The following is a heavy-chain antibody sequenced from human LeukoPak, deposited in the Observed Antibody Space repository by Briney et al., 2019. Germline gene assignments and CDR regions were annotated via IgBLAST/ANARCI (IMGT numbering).Heavy chain of an antibody. CDR3: ANRVLRYFDWLLSGFDY. CDR2: ISSSGSTI. V-gene: IGHV3-11*01. CDR1: GFTFSDYY. D-gene: IGHD3-9*01. Sequence: GGSLRLSCAASGFTFSDYYMSWIRQAPGKGLEWVSYISSSGSTIYYADSVKGRFTISRDNAKNSLYLQMNSLRAEDTAVYYCANRVLRYFDWLLSGFDYWGQGTLVTVSS. J-gene: IGHJ4*02.